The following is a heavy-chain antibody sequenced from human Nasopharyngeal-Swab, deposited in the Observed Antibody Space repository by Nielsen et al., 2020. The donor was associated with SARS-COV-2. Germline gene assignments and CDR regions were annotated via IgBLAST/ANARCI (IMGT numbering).Heavy chain of an antibody. V-gene: IGHV5-51*01. CDR3: ARAKAMITFGGVIVSDYYYGMDV. J-gene: IGHJ6*02. D-gene: IGHD3-16*02. CDR1: GYSFTSYW. CDR2: IYPGDSDT. Sequence: GESLKISCKGSGYSFTSYWIGWVRQMPGKGLEWMGNIYPGDSDTRYSPSFQGQVTISADKSISTAYLQWSSLKASDTAMYYCARAKAMITFGGVIVSDYYYGMDVWGQGTTVTVSS.